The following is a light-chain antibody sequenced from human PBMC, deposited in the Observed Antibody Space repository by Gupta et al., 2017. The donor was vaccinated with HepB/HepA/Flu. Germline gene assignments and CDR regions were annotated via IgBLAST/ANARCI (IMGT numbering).Light chain of an antibody. CDR2: AAS. V-gene: IGKV1-39*01. Sequence: DIQMTQSPSSLSASVGDKITIACRASQTITTFLSWYQQRPGKAPKLLIYAASSLQSGVPSRFSGSGSGTDFVLTISRLQPEDYATYYCLQTDSDSRTFGQGTTVEIK. J-gene: IGKJ1*01. CDR1: QTITTF. CDR3: LQTDSDSRT.